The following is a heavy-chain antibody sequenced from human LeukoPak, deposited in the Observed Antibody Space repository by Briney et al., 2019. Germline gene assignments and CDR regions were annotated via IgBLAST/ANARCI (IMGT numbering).Heavy chain of an antibody. D-gene: IGHD3-22*01. J-gene: IGHJ1*01. V-gene: IGHV3-21*01. CDR2: ISSSSSYI. CDR3: ARDGKDSMIVVVTAEYFQH. Sequence: PGGSLRLSCAASGFTFSSYTMNWVRQAPGKGLEWVSSISSSSSYIYYADSVKGRFTISRDNAKNSLYLQMDSLRAEDTAVYCCARDGKDSMIVVVTAEYFQHWGQGSLVTVSS. CDR1: GFTFSSYT.